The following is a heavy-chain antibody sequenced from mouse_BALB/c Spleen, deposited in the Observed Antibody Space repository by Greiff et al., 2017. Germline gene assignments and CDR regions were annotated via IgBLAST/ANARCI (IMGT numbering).Heavy chain of an antibody. D-gene: IGHD2-4*01. Sequence: VQLQQSGAELARPGASVKLSCKASGYTFTSYWMQWVKQRPGQGLEWIGAIYPGDGDTRYTQKFKGKATLTADKSSSTAYMQLSSLASEDSAVYYCARWDDYDDAMDYWGQGTSVTVSS. V-gene: IGHV1-87*01. CDR3: ARWDDYDDAMDY. CDR1: GYTFTSYW. J-gene: IGHJ4*01. CDR2: IYPGDGDT.